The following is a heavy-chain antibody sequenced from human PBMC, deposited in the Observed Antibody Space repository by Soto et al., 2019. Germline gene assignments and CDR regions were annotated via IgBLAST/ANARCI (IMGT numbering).Heavy chain of an antibody. CDR2: ISSSSSYI. D-gene: IGHD6-19*01. CDR3: ARDLPGSGRAYDY. CDR1: GFTFSSYS. V-gene: IGHV3-21*01. J-gene: IGHJ4*02. Sequence: KPGGSLRLSCAASGFTFSSYSMNWVRQAPGKGLEWASSISSSSSYIYYADSVKGRFTISRDNAKNSLYLQMNSLRAEDTAVYYCARDLPGSGRAYDYWGQGTLVTAPQ.